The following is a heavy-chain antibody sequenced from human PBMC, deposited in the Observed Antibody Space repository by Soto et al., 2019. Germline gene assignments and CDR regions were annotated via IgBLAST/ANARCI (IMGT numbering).Heavy chain of an antibody. D-gene: IGHD3-3*01. V-gene: IGHV3-48*03. J-gene: IGHJ6*02. CDR1: GFTFSSYE. Sequence: GGSLRLSCAASGFTFSSYEMNWVRQAPGQGLEWVSYISDSGGTVYYADSVKGRFTVSRDNAQNSVYLQMNSLRTEDTAVYYCARDLLHYDFWSGYSAYFYYGMDVWGQGTTVTVSS. CDR2: ISDSGGTV. CDR3: ARDLLHYDFWSGYSAYFYYGMDV.